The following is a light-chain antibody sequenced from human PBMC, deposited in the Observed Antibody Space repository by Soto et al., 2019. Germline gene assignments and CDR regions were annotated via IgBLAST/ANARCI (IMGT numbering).Light chain of an antibody. CDR2: DAS. CDR3: QQYYSFPRT. CDR1: QSVSSY. Sequence: EIVLTQSPATLSLSPGERATLSCRASQSVSSYLAWYQQKPGQAPRLLIYDASNRATGIPARFSGSGSGTDFTLTISCLQSEDFATYYCQQYYSFPRTFGQGTKVDI. J-gene: IGKJ1*01. V-gene: IGKV3D-15*01.